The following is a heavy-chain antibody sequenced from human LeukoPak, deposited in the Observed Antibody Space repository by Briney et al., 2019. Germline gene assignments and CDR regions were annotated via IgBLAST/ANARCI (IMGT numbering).Heavy chain of an antibody. V-gene: IGHV4-34*01. CDR3: ARGVFRRKYYYDSSGYYSDY. CDR2: INHSGST. Sequence: PSETLSLTCAVYGGSFSGYYWSWIRQSPGKGLEWIGEINHSGSTNYNPSLKSRVTISVDTSKNQFSLKMSSVTAADTAVYYCARGVFRRKYYYDSSGYYSDYWGQGTLVTVSS. J-gene: IGHJ4*02. CDR1: GGSFSGYY. D-gene: IGHD3-22*01.